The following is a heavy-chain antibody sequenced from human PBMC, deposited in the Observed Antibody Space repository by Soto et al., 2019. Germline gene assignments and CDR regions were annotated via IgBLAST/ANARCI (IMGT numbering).Heavy chain of an antibody. V-gene: IGHV3-23*01. CDR3: AKGGAIFGVVIHMDV. J-gene: IGHJ6*02. CDR2: ISGSGGST. Sequence: GALRLSCAASGFTFSSYAMSWVRQAPGKGLEWVSAISGSGGSTYYADSVKGRFTISRDNSKNTLYLQMNSLRAEDTAVYYCAKGGAIFGVVIHMDVWGQGTTVTVSS. D-gene: IGHD3-3*01. CDR1: GFTFSSYA.